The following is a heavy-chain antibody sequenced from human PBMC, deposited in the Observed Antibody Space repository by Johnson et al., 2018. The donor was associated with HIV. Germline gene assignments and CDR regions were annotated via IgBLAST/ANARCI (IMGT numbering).Heavy chain of an antibody. D-gene: IGHD6-19*01. V-gene: IGHV3-7*03. CDR2: IKEDGSEK. J-gene: IGHJ3*02. Sequence: MQLVESGGGLVQPGGSLRLSCAASGFTFSTYWMSWVRQAPGKGLEWVANIKEDGSEKYYVDSLKGRFTISRDNAKNSLYLQMNSLRAEDTAVYYCARHKAVADAFDIWGQGTVVTVS. CDR1: GFTFSTYW. CDR3: ARHKAVADAFDI.